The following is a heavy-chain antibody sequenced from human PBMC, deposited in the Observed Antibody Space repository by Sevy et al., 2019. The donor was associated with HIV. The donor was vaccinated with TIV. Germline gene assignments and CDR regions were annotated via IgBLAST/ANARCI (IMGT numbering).Heavy chain of an antibody. CDR2: IYTSAST. J-gene: IGHJ4*02. V-gene: IGHV4-4*07. CDR1: GGSITSYY. D-gene: IGHD1-20*01. Sequence: SETLSLTCTVSGGSITSYYWSWIRQPAGKGLEWIGRIYTSASTNYNPSLRSRVTMSLDTSKNQFSRKLRYVTAADTAIYYCARDDITANVFDYWGQGTLVTVSS. CDR3: ARDDITANVFDY.